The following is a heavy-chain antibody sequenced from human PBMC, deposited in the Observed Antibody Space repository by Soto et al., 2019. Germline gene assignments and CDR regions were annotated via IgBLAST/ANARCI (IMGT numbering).Heavy chain of an antibody. Sequence: QVQLQESGPGLVKPSQTLSLTCTVSGGSIRNSGYYWSWIRQLPGKGLEWIGFISYSGSTDYAPSLESRVTMSVDTSKNQFSLNLSSVTAADTAVYYCGRDAVTKRDFYYYGMDVWGRGTTVTVSS. V-gene: IGHV4-31*03. CDR1: GGSIRNSGYY. CDR3: GRDAVTKRDFYYYGMDV. D-gene: IGHD4-4*01. CDR2: ISYSGST. J-gene: IGHJ6*02.